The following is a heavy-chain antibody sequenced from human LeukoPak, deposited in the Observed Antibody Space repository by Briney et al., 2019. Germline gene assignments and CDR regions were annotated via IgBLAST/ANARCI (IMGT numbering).Heavy chain of an antibody. J-gene: IGHJ4*02. CDR1: GGTFSSYA. V-gene: IGHV1-69*04. CDR3: ARGAYPPTK. Sequence: SVKVSCKASGGTFSSYAISWVRQAPGQGLEWMGRIIPILGIANYAQKFQGRVTMTRNTSISTAYMELSSLRSEDTAVYYCARGAYPPTKWGQGTLVTVSS. D-gene: IGHD2-2*02. CDR2: IIPILGIA.